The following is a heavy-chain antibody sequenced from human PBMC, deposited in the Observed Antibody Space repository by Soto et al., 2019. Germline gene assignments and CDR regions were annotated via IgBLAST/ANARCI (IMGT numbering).Heavy chain of an antibody. CDR2: ISWNSGSI. Sequence: EVQLVESGGGLVQPGRSLRLSCAASGFTFDDYAMHWVRQAPGKGLEWVSGISWNSGSIGYADSVKGRFTISRDNAKNSLYLQMNSLRAEDTALYYCARCYGDYVGYNDYWGRGTLVTVSS. J-gene: IGHJ4*02. V-gene: IGHV3-9*01. D-gene: IGHD4-17*01. CDR1: GFTFDDYA. CDR3: ARCYGDYVGYNDY.